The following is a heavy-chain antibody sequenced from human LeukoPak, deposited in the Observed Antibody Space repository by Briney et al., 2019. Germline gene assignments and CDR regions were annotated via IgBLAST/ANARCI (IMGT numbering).Heavy chain of an antibody. V-gene: IGHV5-51*01. Sequence: GESLKISCKGYGHSFTSYWIGWVRQMPGKGLEWMGIIYPGDSDTRYSPSFQGQVTISADKSISTAYLQWSSLKASDTAMYYCARLDSGSYSYYYYYMDVWGKGTTVTVSS. J-gene: IGHJ6*03. CDR3: ARLDSGSYSYYYYYMDV. D-gene: IGHD1-26*01. CDR1: GHSFTSYW. CDR2: IYPGDSDT.